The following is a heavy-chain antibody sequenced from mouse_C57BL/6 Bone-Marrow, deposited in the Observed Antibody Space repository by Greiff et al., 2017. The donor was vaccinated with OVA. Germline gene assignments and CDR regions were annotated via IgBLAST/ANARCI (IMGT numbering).Heavy chain of an antibody. CDR1: GYAFTNYL. V-gene: IGHV1-54*01. Sequence: QVQLQQSGAELVRPGTSVKVSCKASGYAFTNYLIEWVKQRPGQGLEWIGVINPGSGGTNYNEKFKGKATLTADKSSSTAYMQLSSLTSEDSAVYFCARSSGHGAYWGQGTLVTVSA. J-gene: IGHJ3*01. CDR3: ARSSGHGAY. CDR2: INPGSGGT. D-gene: IGHD3-2*02.